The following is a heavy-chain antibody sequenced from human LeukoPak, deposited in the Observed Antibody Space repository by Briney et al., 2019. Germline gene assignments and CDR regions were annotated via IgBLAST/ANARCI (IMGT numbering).Heavy chain of an antibody. D-gene: IGHD3-3*01. CDR1: GFTFSSYS. J-gene: IGHJ5*02. Sequence: GGSLRLSCAASGFTFSSYSMNWVRQAPGKGLEWVSSISSSSSYIYYADSVKGRFTISRDNAKNSLYLQMNSLRAEDTAVYYCARDSSDDYDFWSGYPWFDPWGQGTLVTVSS. CDR3: ARDSSDDYDFWSGYPWFDP. CDR2: ISSSSSYI. V-gene: IGHV3-21*01.